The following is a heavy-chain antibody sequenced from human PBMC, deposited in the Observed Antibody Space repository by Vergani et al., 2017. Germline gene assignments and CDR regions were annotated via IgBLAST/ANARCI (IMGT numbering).Heavy chain of an antibody. J-gene: IGHJ4*02. CDR1: GFTFDDYA. CDR2: ISWNSGSI. Sequence: EVQLVESGGGLVQPGRSLRLSCAASGFTFDDYAMHWVRQAPGKGLAWVSGISWNSGSIGYADSVKGRFTISRDNAKNSLYLQMNSLRAEDTALYYCAKDRRMVPTGYYFDYWGQGTLVTVSS. CDR3: AKDRRMVPTGYYFDY. V-gene: IGHV3-9*01. D-gene: IGHD6-13*01.